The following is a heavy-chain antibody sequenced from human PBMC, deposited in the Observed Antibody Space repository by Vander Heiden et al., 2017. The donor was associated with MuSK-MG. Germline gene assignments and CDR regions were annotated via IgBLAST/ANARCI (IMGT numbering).Heavy chain of an antibody. V-gene: IGHV4-4*07. J-gene: IGHJ5*02. CDR1: GGSISTYW. Sequence: QVQLQESGPGLVKPSETLSLTCTVSGGSISTYWWTWIRQPAGQGLEWIGRIYATGSTNFNPSLKSRLTMSLDTSRNQFSLKLTSVTAADTAVYYCARWDSRSFDPWGQGTLVTVSS. CDR2: IYATGST. CDR3: ARWDSRSFDP. D-gene: IGHD1-26*01.